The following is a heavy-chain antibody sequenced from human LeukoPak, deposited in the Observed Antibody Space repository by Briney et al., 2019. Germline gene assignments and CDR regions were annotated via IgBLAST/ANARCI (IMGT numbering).Heavy chain of an antibody. V-gene: IGHV4-34*01. CDR2: INHSGST. CDR3: ARGSRGKNIVVVPAARVYFDY. D-gene: IGHD2-2*01. CDR1: GGSFSGYY. Sequence: SETLSLTCAVYGGSFSGYYWSWIRQPPGKRLEWIGEINHSGSTNYNPSLKSRVTISVDTSKNQFSLKLSSVTAADTAVYYRARGSRGKNIVVVPAARVYFDYWGQGTLVTVSS. J-gene: IGHJ4*02.